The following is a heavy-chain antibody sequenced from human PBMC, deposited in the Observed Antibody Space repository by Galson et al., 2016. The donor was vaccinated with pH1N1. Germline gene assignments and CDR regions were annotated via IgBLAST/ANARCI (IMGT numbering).Heavy chain of an antibody. D-gene: IGHD3-16*01. J-gene: IGHJ4*02. V-gene: IGHV3-49*04. CDR2: IRSKPYGGTT. CDR3: VKEIGGSGGY. CDR1: EFTFGDYA. Sequence: SLRLSCAASEFTFGDYAINWVRQAPGKGLELVGSIRSKPYGGTTEYAASVRGRFTISRDNSKNSVYLQMNSLRVEDAALYYCVKEIGGSGGYWGQGTLVTVSS.